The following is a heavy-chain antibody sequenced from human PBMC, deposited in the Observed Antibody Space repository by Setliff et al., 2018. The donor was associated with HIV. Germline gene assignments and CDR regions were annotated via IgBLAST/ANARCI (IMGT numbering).Heavy chain of an antibody. CDR3: ARAGSGSYYNAPHY. J-gene: IGHJ4*02. CDR2: IYPRDSDT. D-gene: IGHD3-10*01. Sequence: GESLKISCKVSGYSFANYWIGWVRQMPGRGLEWMGIIYPRDSDTKYSPSFQGQVIISADESISTTYLQWSSLKASDTAMYYCARAGSGSYYNAPHYWGRGTLVTVSS. V-gene: IGHV5-51*01. CDR1: GYSFANYW.